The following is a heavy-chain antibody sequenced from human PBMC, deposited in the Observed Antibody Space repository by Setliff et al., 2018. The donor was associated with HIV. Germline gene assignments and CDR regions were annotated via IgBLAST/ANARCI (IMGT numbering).Heavy chain of an antibody. J-gene: IGHJ2*01. Sequence: SETLTLTCTVSGDSIGDYYWNWIRQPAGKGLEWIGRVYASAYSNYNPSLKSRGTMSVDTSQNQFSLKLRSVNAADTAVYYCARDWVTRSNYYGSGSPWYFDFWGRGILVTVS. CDR1: GDSIGDYY. CDR3: ARDWVTRSNYYGSGSPWYFDF. D-gene: IGHD3-10*01. CDR2: VYASAYS. V-gene: IGHV4-4*07.